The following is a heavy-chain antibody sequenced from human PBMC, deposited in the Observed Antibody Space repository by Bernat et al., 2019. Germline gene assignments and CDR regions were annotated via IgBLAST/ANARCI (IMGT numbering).Heavy chain of an antibody. V-gene: IGHV1-18*01. Sequence: QVQLVQSGAEVKKPGASVKVSCKASGYTFTSYGISWVRQAPGQGLEWMGWISAYNGNTNYAQKLQGRVTMTTDTSTSTAYMELRSLRSDDTAVYYCARIGARVTVGYYFYYMDVWGKGTTVTVSS. CDR2: ISAYNGNT. J-gene: IGHJ6*03. CDR1: GYTFTSYG. D-gene: IGHD4-11*01. CDR3: ARIGARVTVGYYFYYMDV.